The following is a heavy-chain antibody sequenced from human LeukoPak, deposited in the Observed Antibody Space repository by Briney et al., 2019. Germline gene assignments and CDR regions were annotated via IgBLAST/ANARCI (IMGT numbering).Heavy chain of an antibody. V-gene: IGHV1-24*01. CDR3: ATAITMIVVHQFDY. J-gene: IGHJ4*02. CDR2: FDPEDGET. D-gene: IGHD3-22*01. CDR1: GYTLTELS. Sequence: ASAKVSCKVSGYTLTELSMHWVRQAPGKGLEWMGGFDPEDGETIYAQKFQGRVTMTEDTSTDTAYMELSSLRSEDTAVYYCATAITMIVVHQFDYWGQGTLVTVSS.